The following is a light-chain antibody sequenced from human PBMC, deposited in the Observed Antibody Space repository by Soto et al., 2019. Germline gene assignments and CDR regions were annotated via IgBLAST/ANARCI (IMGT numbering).Light chain of an antibody. CDR2: KAS. CDR3: QQYNTYPTWT. CDR1: QSIRRY. Sequence: DIQMTQSPSTLSASVGDRVTITCRASQSIRRYLAWYQQKPGKAPKRLISKASSLESGVPSRFSGRGSGTAFTPTISSLQPDDFATYYCQQYNTYPTWTFGQGTKVEIK. V-gene: IGKV1-5*03. J-gene: IGKJ1*01.